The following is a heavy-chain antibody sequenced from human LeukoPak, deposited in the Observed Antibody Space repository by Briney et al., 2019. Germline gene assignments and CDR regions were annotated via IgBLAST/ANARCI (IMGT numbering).Heavy chain of an antibody. V-gene: IGHV1-2*02. D-gene: IGHD3-22*01. Sequence: GASVKVSCKASGYAFTGYYMHWVRQAPGQGLEWMGWINPNSGGTNYAQKFQGRVTMTRDTSISTAYMELSRLRSDDTAVYYCAKNMIVVAKYYFDYWGQGTLVTVSS. CDR3: AKNMIVVAKYYFDY. J-gene: IGHJ4*02. CDR2: INPNSGGT. CDR1: GYAFTGYY.